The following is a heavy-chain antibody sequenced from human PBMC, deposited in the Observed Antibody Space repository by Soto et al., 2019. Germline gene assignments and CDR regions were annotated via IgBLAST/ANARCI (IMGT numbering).Heavy chain of an antibody. Sequence: GGSLRLSWSASGFIFSESTIYWVRQVPGKGLEAISAVSTSGRCTYYADSVKDRFTISRDNPKHTLCLQIGSLRPEDTAIYYCAKQARGLDGVAFLYWGQGTQVNVSS. CDR2: VSTSGRCT. D-gene: IGHD2-15*01. J-gene: IGHJ4*02. CDR1: GFIFSEST. CDR3: AKQARGLDGVAFLY. V-gene: IGHV3-64D*06.